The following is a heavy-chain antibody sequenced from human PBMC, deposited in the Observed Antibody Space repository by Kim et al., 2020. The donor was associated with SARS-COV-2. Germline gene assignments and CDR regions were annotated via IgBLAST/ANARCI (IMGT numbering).Heavy chain of an antibody. CDR2: IYYSGST. V-gene: IGHV4-59*01. CDR3: ARYNSRGYYDSSGSKKGRYYYYYGMDV. Sequence: SETLSLTCTVSGGSISSYYWSWIRQPPGKGLEWIGYIYYSGSTNYNPSLKSRVTISVDTSKNQFSLKLSSVTAADTAVYYCARYNSRGYYDSSGSKKGRYYYYYGMDVWGQGTTVTVSS. J-gene: IGHJ6*02. CDR1: GGSISSYY. D-gene: IGHD3-22*01.